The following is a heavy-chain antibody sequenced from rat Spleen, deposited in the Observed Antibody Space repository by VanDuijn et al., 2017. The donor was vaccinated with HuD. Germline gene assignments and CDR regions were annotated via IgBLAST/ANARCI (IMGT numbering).Heavy chain of an antibody. Sequence: EVQLQESGPGLVKPSQSLSLTCSVTGYSITSSYRWNWIRKFPGNKLEWMGYINSAGSTNYNPSLKSRISITRDTSKNQFFLQLNSVTTEDTATYYWARFGGITTGDYWGQGVMVTVSS. CDR3: ARFGGITTGDY. J-gene: IGHJ2*01. CDR1: GYSITSSYR. CDR2: INSAGST. D-gene: IGHD1-4*01. V-gene: IGHV3-3*01.